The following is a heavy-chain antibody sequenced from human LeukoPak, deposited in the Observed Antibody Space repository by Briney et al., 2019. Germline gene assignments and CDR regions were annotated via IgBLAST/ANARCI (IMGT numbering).Heavy chain of an antibody. D-gene: IGHD1-26*01. CDR1: VFSFSGDA. CDR2: ISYDGSNK. CDR3: ARFSGSYCDY. Sequence: GGSLRLSCAASVFSFSGDAMQWVRQAPGKGLEWVAVISYDGSNKYYADSVKGRFTISRDNSKNTLYVQMNSLRAEDTAVYYCARFSGSYCDYWGQGTLVTVSS. V-gene: IGHV3-30-3*01. J-gene: IGHJ4*02.